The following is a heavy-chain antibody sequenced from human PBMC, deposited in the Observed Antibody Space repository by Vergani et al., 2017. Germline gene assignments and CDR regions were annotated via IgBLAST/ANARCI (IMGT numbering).Heavy chain of an antibody. CDR1: GFTFSSYS. CDR2: ISSSSSYI. CDR3: ASLREDYYDSSGYEYYYYGMDV. Sequence: EVQLVESGGGLVKPGGSLRLSCAASGFTFSSYSMNWVRQAPGKGLEWVSSISSSSSYIYYADSVKGRFTISRDNAKNSLYLQMNSLRAEDTAVYYCASLREDYYDSSGYEYYYYGMDVWGQGTTVTVSS. V-gene: IGHV3-21*01. J-gene: IGHJ6*02. D-gene: IGHD3-22*01.